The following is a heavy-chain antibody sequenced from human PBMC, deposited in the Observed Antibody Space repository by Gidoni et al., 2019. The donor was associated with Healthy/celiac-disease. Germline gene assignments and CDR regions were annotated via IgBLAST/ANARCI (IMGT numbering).Heavy chain of an antibody. Sequence: QVQLQQWGAGLLKPSETLSLTCAVYGGSFSGYYWSWIRQPPGKGLEWIGEINHSGSTNYNPSLKSRVTISVDTSKNQFSLKLSSVTAADTAVYYCARSFLGAVAGQSAGWGQGTLVTVSS. V-gene: IGHV4-34*01. J-gene: IGHJ4*02. CDR2: INHSGST. CDR1: GGSFSGYY. CDR3: ARSFLGAVAGQSAG. D-gene: IGHD6-19*01.